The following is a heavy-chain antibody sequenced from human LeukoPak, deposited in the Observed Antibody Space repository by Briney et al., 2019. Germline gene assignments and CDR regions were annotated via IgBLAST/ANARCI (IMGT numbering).Heavy chain of an antibody. J-gene: IGHJ4*02. CDR3: ARPNFYPYYDFWSGYYDY. CDR1: GYTFTGYY. D-gene: IGHD3-3*01. Sequence: ASVKVSCKASGYTFTGYYMHWVRQAPGQGLGWMGWINPNSGGTNYAQKFQGRVTMTRDTSISTAYMELSRLRSDDTAVYYCARPNFYPYYDFWSGYYDYWGQGTLVTVSS. V-gene: IGHV1-2*02. CDR2: INPNSGGT.